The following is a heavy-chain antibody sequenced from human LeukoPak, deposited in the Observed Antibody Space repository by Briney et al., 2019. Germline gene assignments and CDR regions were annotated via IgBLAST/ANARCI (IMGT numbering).Heavy chain of an antibody. CDR1: GYTFTSYG. V-gene: IGHV1-18*01. CDR3: ARMTDYGKDVITFDY. J-gene: IGHJ4*02. D-gene: IGHD4-17*01. CDR2: ISAYNGNT. Sequence: ASVKVSCKASGYTFTSYGISWVRQAPGQGLEWMGWISAYNGNTNYAQKLRGRVTMTTDTSTSTAYMELRSLRSDGTAVYYCARMTDYGKDVITFDYWGQGTLVTVSS.